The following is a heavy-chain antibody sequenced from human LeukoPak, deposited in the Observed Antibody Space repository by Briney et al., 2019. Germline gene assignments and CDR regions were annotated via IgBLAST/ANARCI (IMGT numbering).Heavy chain of an antibody. CDR2: ISGSGGST. Sequence: PGGSLRLSCAASGFTFSSYAMSWVRQAPGKGLEWVSAISGSGGSTYYADSVKGRFTISRDNSKNTLYLQMNSLRAEDTAVYYCAKGYSSSLYYYYYMAVWGKGTTVTVSS. J-gene: IGHJ6*03. CDR3: AKGYSSSLYYYYYMAV. CDR1: GFTFSSYA. D-gene: IGHD6-6*01. V-gene: IGHV3-23*01.